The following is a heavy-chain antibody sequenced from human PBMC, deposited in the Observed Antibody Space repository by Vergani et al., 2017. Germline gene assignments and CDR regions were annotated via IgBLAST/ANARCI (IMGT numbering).Heavy chain of an antibody. Sequence: QLQLQESGPGLVKPSETLSLTCTVSGGSISSSSYYWGWIRQPPGKGLEWIGSIYYSGSTYYNPSLKSRVTISVDTSKNQFSLKLSAVTAADTAVYYCARGVDVALYDYYYYGMDVWGQGTTVTVSS. J-gene: IGHJ6*02. V-gene: IGHV4-39*07. CDR1: GGSISSSSYY. D-gene: IGHD2/OR15-2a*01. CDR3: ARGVDVALYDYYYYGMDV. CDR2: IYYSGST.